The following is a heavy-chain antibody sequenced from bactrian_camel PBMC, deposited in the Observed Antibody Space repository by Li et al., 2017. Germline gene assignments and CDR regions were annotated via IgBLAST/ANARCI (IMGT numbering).Heavy chain of an antibody. V-gene: IGHV3-2*01. Sequence: VQLVESGGGLVRPGGSLRLSCVGSGFRFSSYYMSWVRQAPGKGLEWVSSIWSDGVNAGYADSVKGRFAISRDNAKNNLYLQMNNLELEDTAMYYCAACRDCAGFSCDSLGQGTQVTVS. D-gene: IGHD4*01. J-gene: IGHJ4*01. CDR1: GFRFSSYY. CDR2: IWSDGVNA.